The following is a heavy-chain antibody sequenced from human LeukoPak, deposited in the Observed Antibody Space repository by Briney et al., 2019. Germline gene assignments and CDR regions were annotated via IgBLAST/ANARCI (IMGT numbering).Heavy chain of an antibody. CDR1: GVSIRTYW. CDR3: ATYNEHCGGASCYFPN. D-gene: IGHD2-2*01. J-gene: IGHJ4*02. CDR2: IKTDGGPK. V-gene: IGHV3-7*01. Sequence: GSLRLSCAASGVSIRTYWMSWVRQAPGKELAWVGNIKTDGGPKCSMDFMRGRFTISRDNAKNAMYLQMNSLGAEDTAVYYCATYNEHCGGASCYFPNWGQGVLVTVAS.